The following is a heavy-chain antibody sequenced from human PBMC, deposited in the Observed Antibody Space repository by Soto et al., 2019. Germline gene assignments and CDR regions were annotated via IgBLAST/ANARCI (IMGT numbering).Heavy chain of an antibody. J-gene: IGHJ6*02. CDR2: IIPIFRTA. CDR3: ASVETQRYYYGMDV. V-gene: IGHV1-69*12. Sequence: QVQLVQSGAEVKKPGSSVKVSCKASGGTFSSYAISWVRQAPGQGLEWMGGIIPIFRTADYAQKFQGRVTITAEAATSTAYMGLSSLRSEDTAVYYCASVETQRYYYGMDVWGQGTTVTVSS. CDR1: GGTFSSYA.